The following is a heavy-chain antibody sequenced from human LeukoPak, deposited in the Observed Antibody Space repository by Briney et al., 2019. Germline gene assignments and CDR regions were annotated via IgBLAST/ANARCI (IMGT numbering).Heavy chain of an antibody. V-gene: IGHV3-21*01. CDR2: ISSSSSYI. Sequence: GGSLRLSCAASGLTFSTYTMNWVRQAPGKGLEWVSSISSSSSYIYYADSVKGRFTISRDNAKNSLYLQMNSLRAEDTAVYYCARDSRCSSTSCYADFYYYYYYGMDVWGQGTTVTVSS. J-gene: IGHJ6*02. CDR1: GLTFSTYT. CDR3: ARDSRCSSTSCYADFYYYYYYGMDV. D-gene: IGHD2-2*01.